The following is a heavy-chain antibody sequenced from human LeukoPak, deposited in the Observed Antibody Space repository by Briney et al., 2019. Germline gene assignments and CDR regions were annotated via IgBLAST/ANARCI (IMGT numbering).Heavy chain of an antibody. CDR2: IKQDGSEK. Sequence: GGSLRLSCAVSGFTFNTYWMTWVRQAPGKGLEWVANIKQDGSEKYYVDSVKGRFTISRDNAKNSLYLQMNSLRAEDTAVYYCAREYREVPRYDFWSGYYRGHFDYWGQGTLVTVSS. V-gene: IGHV3-7*03. CDR3: AREYREVPRYDFWSGYYRGHFDY. CDR1: GFTFNTYW. J-gene: IGHJ4*02. D-gene: IGHD3-3*01.